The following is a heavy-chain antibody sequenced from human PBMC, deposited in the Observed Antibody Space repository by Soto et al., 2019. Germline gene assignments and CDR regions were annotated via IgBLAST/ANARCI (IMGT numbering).Heavy chain of an antibody. D-gene: IGHD5-12*01. CDR3: ARVVNSGYDVYGMDV. V-gene: IGHV3-23*01. Sequence: GGSLRLSCAASGFICSSYDMSWVRQAPGKGLEWVSTILVDGRTFYVDSVKGRFTISRDSSQNTVYLQMNSLTAGDTALYYCARVVNSGYDVYGMDVWGQGTTVTVSS. CDR2: ILVDGRT. CDR1: GFICSSYD. J-gene: IGHJ6*02.